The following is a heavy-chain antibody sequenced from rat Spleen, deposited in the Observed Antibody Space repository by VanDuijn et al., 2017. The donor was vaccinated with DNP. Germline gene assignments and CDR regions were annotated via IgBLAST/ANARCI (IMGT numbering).Heavy chain of an antibody. CDR3: ARGDILRSFDY. V-gene: IGHV3-1*01. CDR2: IGYSGST. CDR1: GYSITSNY. Sequence: EVQLQESGPGLVKPSQSLSLICSVTGYSITSNYWGWIRKFPGNKMEWIGHIGYSGSTTYNPSLKSRISITRDTSKNQFFLQVNSVTTEDTATYYCARGDILRSFDYWGQGVMVTVSS. D-gene: IGHD1-6*01. J-gene: IGHJ2*01.